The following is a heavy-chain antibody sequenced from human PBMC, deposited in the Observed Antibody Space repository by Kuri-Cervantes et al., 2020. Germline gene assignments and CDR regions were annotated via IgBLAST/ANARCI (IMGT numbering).Heavy chain of an antibody. Sequence: SETLSLTCAVYGGSFSGYYWSWIRQPPGKGLEWIGEINHSGSTNYNPSLKSRVTISVDTSKNQFSLKLSSVTAADTAVYYCATTKRYGDPRAFDIWGQGTMVTVSS. CDR3: ATTKRYGDPRAFDI. D-gene: IGHD4-17*01. CDR2: INHSGST. J-gene: IGHJ3*02. CDR1: GGSFSGYY. V-gene: IGHV4-34*01.